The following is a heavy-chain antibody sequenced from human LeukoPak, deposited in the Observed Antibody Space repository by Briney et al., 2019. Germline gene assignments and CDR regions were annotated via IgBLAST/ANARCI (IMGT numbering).Heavy chain of an antibody. D-gene: IGHD2-8*01. J-gene: IGHJ6*03. CDR2: ISGSGNRR. CDR1: GFAFSSYA. CDR3: AKDRGHCTNGVCHNYYYMDI. Sequence: GGSLRLSCAASGFAFSSYAMRWVRQAPGKGLKWVSSISGSGNRRDSADSVKGRFTISRDNSKNTLYLEMYSLRAEDTAVYYCAKDRGHCTNGVCHNYYYMDIWGKGTTVTVSS. V-gene: IGHV3-23*01.